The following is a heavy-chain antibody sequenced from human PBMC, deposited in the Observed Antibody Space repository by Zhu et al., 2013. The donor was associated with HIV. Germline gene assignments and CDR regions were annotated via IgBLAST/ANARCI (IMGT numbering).Heavy chain of an antibody. CDR1: GGTFSSYA. V-gene: IGHV1-69*06. Sequence: QVQLVQSGAEVKKPGSSVKVSCKASGGTFSSYAISWVRQAPGQGLEWMGGIIPIFGTANYAQKFQGRVTITADKSTSTAYMELSSLRSEDTAVYYCARAGVEMATIREDAFDIWGQGTMVTVSS. CDR2: IIPIFGTA. CDR3: ARAGVEMATIREDAFDI. D-gene: IGHD5-12*01. J-gene: IGHJ3*02.